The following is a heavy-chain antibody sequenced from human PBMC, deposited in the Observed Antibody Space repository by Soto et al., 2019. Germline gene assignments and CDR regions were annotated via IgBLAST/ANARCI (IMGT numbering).Heavy chain of an antibody. J-gene: IGHJ5*02. CDR2: IYHTGST. CDR3: ARGSIYDFGSSGTEVWFDP. Sequence: SETLSLPCTVSGGSVSSNSYYWNWIRLPPGKGLEWIGYIYHTGSTQYSPSLKSRVIISVDTSKNQLFLKLSSVTAADTAVYYCARGSIYDFGSSGTEVWFDPWGQGTLVTVSS. V-gene: IGHV4-61*01. CDR1: GGSVSSNSYY. D-gene: IGHD3-22*01.